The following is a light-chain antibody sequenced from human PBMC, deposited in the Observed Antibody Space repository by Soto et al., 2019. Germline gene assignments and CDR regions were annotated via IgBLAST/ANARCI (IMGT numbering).Light chain of an antibody. CDR3: QQSYSASVT. CDR1: QSISSY. V-gene: IGKV1-39*01. Sequence: DIQMTQSPSSLSASVGDRVTITCRASQSISSYLNWYQQKPGKAPKLLIYAASSLQSGVPSRFSGSRSGTDFTLTISSLQPEDFATYYCQQSYSASVTLGQGTKVDIK. CDR2: AAS. J-gene: IGKJ1*01.